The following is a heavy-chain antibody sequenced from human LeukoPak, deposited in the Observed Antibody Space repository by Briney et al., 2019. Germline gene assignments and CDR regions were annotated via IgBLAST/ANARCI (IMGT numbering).Heavy chain of an antibody. Sequence: SVQVSCTASGFTFGTDAVSWVRQAPGRGLAGMGGIIPIFGTTTYARKFFDRVTITSGNSTRRTQLTSLTSDDTAVYYCARQDDILTGLDYWGQGTLVTVPS. V-gene: IGHV1-69*06. CDR1: GFTFGTDA. CDR2: IIPIFGTT. J-gene: IGHJ4*02. CDR3: ARQDDILTGLDY. D-gene: IGHD3-9*01.